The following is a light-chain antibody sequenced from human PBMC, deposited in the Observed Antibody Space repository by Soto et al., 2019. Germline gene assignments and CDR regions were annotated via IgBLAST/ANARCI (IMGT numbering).Light chain of an antibody. V-gene: IGKV1-12*01. CDR2: AAS. CDR1: QGIGSW. Sequence: DIQMTQSPSSVSASVGDRVTITCRASQGIGSWLAWYQQKPGKAPNLLMYAASSLQSGVPSRFSGSGFGTDFTLTISSLQPEDFATYYCQQANSFPLTFGGGTKVEIK. CDR3: QQANSFPLT. J-gene: IGKJ4*01.